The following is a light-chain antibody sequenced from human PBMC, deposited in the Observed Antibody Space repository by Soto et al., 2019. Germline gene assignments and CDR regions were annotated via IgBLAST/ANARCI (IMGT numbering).Light chain of an antibody. CDR1: SSDVGSYNL. Sequence: QSALTQPASVSGSPGQSITISCTGTSSDVGSYNLVSWYQQHPGKAPKLMIYEGSKRPSGVSNRFSGSKSGNTASLAISGLRSEDEADYYCAAWDHSLSGWMIGGGTKLTVL. CDR2: EGS. CDR3: AAWDHSLSGWM. J-gene: IGLJ3*02. V-gene: IGLV2-14*02.